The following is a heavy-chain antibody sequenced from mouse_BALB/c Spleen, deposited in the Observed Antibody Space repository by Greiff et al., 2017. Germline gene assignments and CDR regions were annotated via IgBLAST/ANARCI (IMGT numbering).Heavy chain of an antibody. D-gene: IGHD1-1*01. CDR2: ISSGSSTI. V-gene: IGHV5-17*02. CDR1: GFTFSSFG. CDR3: ARSDGSSSLFEY. Sequence: DVQLQESGGGLVQPGGSRKLSCAASGFTFSSFGMHWVRQAPEKGLEWVAYISSGSSTIYYADTVKGRFTISRDNPKNTLFLQMTSLRSEDTAMYYCARSDGSSSLFEYWGQGTTLTVSS. J-gene: IGHJ2*01.